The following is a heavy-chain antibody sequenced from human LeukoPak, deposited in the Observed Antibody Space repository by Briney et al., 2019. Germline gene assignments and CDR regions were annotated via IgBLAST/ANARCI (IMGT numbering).Heavy chain of an antibody. D-gene: IGHD2-2*01. V-gene: IGHV3-23*01. Sequence: GGSLRLSCAASGFTFSSYAMSWVRQAPGKGLEWVSAISGSGGSTYYADSVKGRFTISRDNSKNTLYLQMNSLRAEGTAVYYCAGCAGGSSTSCYNWFDPWGQGTLVTVSS. CDR3: AGCAGGSSTSCYNWFDP. CDR2: ISGSGGST. CDR1: GFTFSSYA. J-gene: IGHJ5*02.